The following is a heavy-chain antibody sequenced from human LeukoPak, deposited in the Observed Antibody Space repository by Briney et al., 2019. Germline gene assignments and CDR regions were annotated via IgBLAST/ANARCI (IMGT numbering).Heavy chain of an antibody. CDR1: GYSSTSYW. Sequence: ESLKISSKGSGYSSTSYWIGWLRQMPGKDLEWMGIINPGDSDTRYSPSFQDQLTISADKSISTAYLQWSSLKASDTAMYYCARHVVVVAATRGKYYYMDVWGKGTTVTVSS. CDR2: INPGDSDT. J-gene: IGHJ6*03. D-gene: IGHD2-15*01. CDR3: ARHVVVVAATRGKYYYMDV. V-gene: IGHV5-51*01.